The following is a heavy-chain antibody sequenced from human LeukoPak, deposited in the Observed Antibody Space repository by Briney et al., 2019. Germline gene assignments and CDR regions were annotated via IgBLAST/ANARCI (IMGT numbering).Heavy chain of an antibody. CDR3: ARRSEFGYYGMDV. CDR2: IYYSGST. CDR1: GGSISSGGYY. D-gene: IGHD3-10*01. Sequence: SQTLSLTCTVSGGSISSGGYYWSWIRQHPGKGLEWIGYIYYSGSTYYNPSLQSRVTISVDTSKSQFSLKLSSVTAADTAVYYCARRSEFGYYGMDVWGQGTTVTVSS. J-gene: IGHJ6*02. V-gene: IGHV4-31*03.